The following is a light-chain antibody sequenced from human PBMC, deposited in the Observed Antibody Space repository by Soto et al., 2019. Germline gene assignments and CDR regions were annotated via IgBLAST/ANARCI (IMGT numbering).Light chain of an antibody. V-gene: IGKV1-39*01. Sequence: DIQMTQSPSSLSASVGDRVTITCRASQSISSYLNWYQQKPGKAPKLLIYAASSLQSGVPSRFSGSGSGTDLPRTISSLQPEDFATYYCQQSYSTPLFGGGTKLEIK. CDR2: AAS. J-gene: IGKJ4*01. CDR3: QQSYSTPL. CDR1: QSISSY.